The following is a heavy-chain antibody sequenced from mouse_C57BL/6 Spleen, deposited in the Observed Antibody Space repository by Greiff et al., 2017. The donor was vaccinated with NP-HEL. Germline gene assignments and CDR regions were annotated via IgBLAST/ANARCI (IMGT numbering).Heavy chain of an antibody. CDR3: ARWNYFYWCFDV. D-gene: IGHD2-1*01. CDR2: IYPGDGDT. Sequence: VQLQQSGPELVKPGASVKISCKASGYAFSSSWMHWVKQRPGKGLEWIGRIYPGDGDTNYNGKFKGKATLTADKSSSTAYMQLSSLTSEDSAVYVCARWNYFYWCFDVWGTGTTVTVPS. CDR1: GYAFSSSW. J-gene: IGHJ1*03. V-gene: IGHV1-82*01.